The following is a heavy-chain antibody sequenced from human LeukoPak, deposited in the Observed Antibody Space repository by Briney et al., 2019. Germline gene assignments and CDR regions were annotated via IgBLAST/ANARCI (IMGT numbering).Heavy chain of an antibody. D-gene: IGHD2-2*01. Sequence: SETLSLTCAVYGGSFSGYYWSWIRQPPGKGLEWIGEINHSGSTNYNPSLKSRVTISVGTSKNQFSLKLSSVTAADTAEYYCARARGYCSSTSCRLPFDYWGQGTLVTVSS. CDR2: INHSGST. V-gene: IGHV4-34*01. CDR3: ARARGYCSSTSCRLPFDY. J-gene: IGHJ4*02. CDR1: GGSFSGYY.